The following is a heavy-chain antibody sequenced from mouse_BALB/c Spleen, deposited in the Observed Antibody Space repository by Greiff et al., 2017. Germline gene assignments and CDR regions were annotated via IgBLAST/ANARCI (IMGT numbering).Heavy chain of an antibody. CDR3: ARHDGTTVVAMDY. J-gene: IGHJ4*01. CDR1: GFTFSSYY. Sequence: EVKLEESGGGLVKLGGSLKLSCAASGFTFSSYYMSWVRQTPEKRLELVAAINSNGGSTYYPDTVKGRFTISRDNAKNTLYLQMSSLKSEDTALYYCARHDGTTVVAMDYWGQGTSVTVSS. V-gene: IGHV5-6-2*01. CDR2: INSNGGST. D-gene: IGHD1-1*01.